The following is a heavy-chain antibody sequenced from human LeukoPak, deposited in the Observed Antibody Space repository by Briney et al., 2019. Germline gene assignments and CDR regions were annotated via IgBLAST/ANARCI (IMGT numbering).Heavy chain of an antibody. CDR2: TDPSNSYT. J-gene: IGHJ5*02. CDR1: GYSFTSYW. Sequence: GESLKISCKGSGYSFTSYWISWVRQMPGKGLEWMGRTDPSNSYTNYSPSFQGHVTISADKSISTAYLQWSSLKASDTAMYYCARFIGYCSSTSCSTWGQGTLVTVSS. V-gene: IGHV5-10-1*01. D-gene: IGHD2-2*03. CDR3: ARFIGYCSSTSCST.